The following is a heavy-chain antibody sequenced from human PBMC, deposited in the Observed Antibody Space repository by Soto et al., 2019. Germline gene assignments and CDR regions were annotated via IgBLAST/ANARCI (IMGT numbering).Heavy chain of an antibody. D-gene: IGHD3-10*01. CDR2: IYYSGST. Sequence: PSETLSLTCTVSGGSISSGDYYWSWIRQPPGKGLEWIGYIYYSGSTYYNPSLKSRVTISVDTSKNQFSLKLSSVTAADTDVYYCARVLYYYGSGSYPVDCWGQGTLVTVSS. V-gene: IGHV4-30-4*01. J-gene: IGHJ4*02. CDR3: ARVLYYYGSGSYPVDC. CDR1: GGSISSGDYY.